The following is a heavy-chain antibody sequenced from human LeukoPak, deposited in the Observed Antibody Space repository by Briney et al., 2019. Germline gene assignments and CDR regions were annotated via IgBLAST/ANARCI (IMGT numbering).Heavy chain of an antibody. J-gene: IGHJ4*02. CDR3: VEGIFDY. V-gene: IGHV3-23*01. CDR1: GVSGVTFSNYA. D-gene: IGHD3-10*01. CDR2: ISGSGHTT. Sequence: GASLRLSCAASGVSGVTFSNYALNWVRQAPGKGLEWVSDISGSGHTTNYADSVKGRFSISRDNSKTTLYLQMSSLRVEDTAVYYCVEGIFDYWGQGTLVIVSS.